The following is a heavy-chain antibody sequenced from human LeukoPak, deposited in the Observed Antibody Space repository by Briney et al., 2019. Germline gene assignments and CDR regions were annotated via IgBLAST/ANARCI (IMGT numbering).Heavy chain of an antibody. CDR1: GGSITSHY. D-gene: IGHD4-17*01. J-gene: IGHJ4*02. Sequence: SETLSLTCTVSGGSITSHYWSWIRQSPGKRLEWIGYIPYSGGTNYSPPLRRRVTISVDTSKNQFSLNLRSVIAADTAVYYCARGDSGDYFPFDYWGQGALVTVSS. V-gene: IGHV4-59*11. CDR2: IPYSGGT. CDR3: ARGDSGDYFPFDY.